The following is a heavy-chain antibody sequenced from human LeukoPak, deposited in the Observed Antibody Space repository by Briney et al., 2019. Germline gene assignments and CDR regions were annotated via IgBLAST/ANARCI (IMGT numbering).Heavy chain of an antibody. CDR1: GYTFSSFG. J-gene: IGHJ3*02. Sequence: ASVKVSCKASGYTFSSFGISWVRQAPGQGLECMGWIGTYNGDTNYVQKLQDRVRMTTDASTNTAYLELRSLSSDDTAVYYCARGSPLSYSGNPPRAFDTWGQGTTVIVSS. D-gene: IGHD4-23*01. CDR2: IGTYNGDT. V-gene: IGHV1-18*01. CDR3: ARGSPLSYSGNPPRAFDT.